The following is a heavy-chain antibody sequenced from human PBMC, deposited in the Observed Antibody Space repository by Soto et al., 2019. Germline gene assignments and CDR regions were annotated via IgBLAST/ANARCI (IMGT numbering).Heavy chain of an antibody. CDR1: GFTFSSYA. Sequence: QVQLVESGGGVVQPGRSLRLSCAASGFTFSSYAMHWVRQAPGKGLEWVAVISYDGSNKYYADSVKGRFTISRDNSKNTLYLKMNSLGAGDTAVYYCGREGITMIVVVDYYGMDVWGQGPTVTVSS. D-gene: IGHD3-22*01. CDR2: ISYDGSNK. J-gene: IGHJ6*02. CDR3: GREGITMIVVVDYYGMDV. V-gene: IGHV3-30-3*01.